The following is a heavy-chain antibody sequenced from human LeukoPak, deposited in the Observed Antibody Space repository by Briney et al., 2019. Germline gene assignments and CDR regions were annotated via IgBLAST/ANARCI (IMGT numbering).Heavy chain of an antibody. CDR2: ISAYNGNT. CDR1: GYTFTSYG. CDR3: ARVSPGSGYCSGGSCYPH. Sequence: ASVKVSCKASGYTFTSYGISWVRQAPGQGLEWMGWISAYNGNTNYAQKLQGRVTMTTDTSTSTAYMELRSLRSDDTAVYYCARVSPGSGYCSGGSCYPHWGQGTLVTVSS. D-gene: IGHD2-15*01. V-gene: IGHV1-18*01. J-gene: IGHJ4*02.